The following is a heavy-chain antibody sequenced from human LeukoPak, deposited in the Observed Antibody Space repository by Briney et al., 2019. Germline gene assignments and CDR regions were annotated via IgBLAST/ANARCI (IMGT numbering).Heavy chain of an antibody. J-gene: IGHJ4*02. CDR3: ARVSYSYGYGIDY. V-gene: IGHV3-11*06. D-gene: IGHD5-18*01. Sequence: GGSLRLSCAASGFTFSDYYMTWIRQAPGKGLEWVSYISSRSSYTVYADSVKGRFTISRDNAENSLYLQMNSLRVEDTAVYYCARVSYSYGYGIDYWGQGTLVTVSS. CDR2: ISSRSSYT. CDR1: GFTFSDYY.